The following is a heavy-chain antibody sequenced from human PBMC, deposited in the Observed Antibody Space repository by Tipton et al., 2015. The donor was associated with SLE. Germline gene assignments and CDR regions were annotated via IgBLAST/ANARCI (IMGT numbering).Heavy chain of an antibody. CDR1: GYTFTSYG. J-gene: IGHJ4*02. D-gene: IGHD3-22*01. CDR2: ISDYSDNR. Sequence: QLVQSGAEVKKTGASVKVSCKAYGYTFTSYGISWMRQAPGQGLEWMGWISDYSDNRNYAQKLQGIVTMTTDTSTSTAYMELRSLRSDDTAVYYCARAAYYYLSSCYSDYFDYWGEGTLVTVSS. V-gene: IGHV1-18*01. CDR3: ARAAYYYLSSCYSDYFDY.